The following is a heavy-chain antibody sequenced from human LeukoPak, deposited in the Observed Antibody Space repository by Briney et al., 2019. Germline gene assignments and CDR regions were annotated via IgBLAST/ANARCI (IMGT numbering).Heavy chain of an antibody. CDR1: GYTFTGYY. J-gene: IGHJ3*02. CDR3: ARLGKGDYGDFLDRYAFDI. Sequence: ASVKVSCKASGYTFTGYYMHRVRQAPGQGLEWMGWINPNSGGTNYAQKFQGRVTMTRDTSISTAYMELSRLRSDDTAVYYCARLGKGDYGDFLDRYAFDIWGQGTMVTVSS. CDR2: INPNSGGT. D-gene: IGHD4-17*01. V-gene: IGHV1-2*02.